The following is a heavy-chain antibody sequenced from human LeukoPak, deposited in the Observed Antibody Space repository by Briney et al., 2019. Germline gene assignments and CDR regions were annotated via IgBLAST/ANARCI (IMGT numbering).Heavy chain of an antibody. V-gene: IGHV3-23*01. CDR3: ARGGPAAGLSDFDY. CDR2: LSGGGALT. D-gene: IGHD6-13*01. J-gene: IGHJ4*02. Sequence: GGSLRLSCAASGFTFSNNAMSWVRQAPGKGLEWVSTLSGGGALTYYAASVQGRFTISRDNSKHTLYLQMNSLRAEDTAVYYCARGGPAAGLSDFDYWGQGTLVTVSS. CDR1: GFTFSNNA.